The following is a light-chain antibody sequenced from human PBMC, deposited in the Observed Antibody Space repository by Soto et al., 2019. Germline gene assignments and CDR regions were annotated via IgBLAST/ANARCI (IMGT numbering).Light chain of an antibody. CDR3: QQPTNSPHMYT. CDR1: QSVSGSY. CDR2: GAS. J-gene: IGKJ2*01. Sequence: EIVLTQSPGTLSLSPGERATLSCRASQSVSGSYLVWYPQKRGQAPRLLISGASRRATGIPGRFSGSGSGTDFTLTSSRLVPEDFAVYYCQQPTNSPHMYTFGQGTMLEIK. V-gene: IGKV3-20*01.